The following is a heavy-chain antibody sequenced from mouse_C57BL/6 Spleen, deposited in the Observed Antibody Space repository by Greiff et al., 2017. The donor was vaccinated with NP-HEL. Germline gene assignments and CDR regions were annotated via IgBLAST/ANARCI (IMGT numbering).Heavy chain of an antibody. CDR3: ERHGSSYGGY. Sequence: VQLQQSGPELVKPGASVKMSCKASGYTFTDYNMHWVKQSPGKSLEWIGYINPYNGGTSYNQKFKGKATLTVNKSSSTAYMELGSLASEDSAVYYCERHGSSYGGYWGQGTTLTVST. D-gene: IGHD1-1*01. CDR1: GYTFTDYN. V-gene: IGHV1-22*01. J-gene: IGHJ2*01. CDR2: INPYNGGT.